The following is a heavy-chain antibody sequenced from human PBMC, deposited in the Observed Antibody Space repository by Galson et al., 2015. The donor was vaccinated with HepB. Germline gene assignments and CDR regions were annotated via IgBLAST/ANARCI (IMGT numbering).Heavy chain of an antibody. CDR2: IRSKAYGGTT. D-gene: IGHD3-10*01. CDR1: GFTFGDYA. CDR3: TRDTMLWFGEP. J-gene: IGHJ4*02. Sequence: SLRLSCAASGFTFGDYAMSWVRQAPGKGLEWVGFIRSKAYGGTTEYAASVKGRFTISRDDSKSIAYLQMNSLKTEATAVYYCTRDTMLWFGEPWGQGTLVTVSS. V-gene: IGHV3-49*04.